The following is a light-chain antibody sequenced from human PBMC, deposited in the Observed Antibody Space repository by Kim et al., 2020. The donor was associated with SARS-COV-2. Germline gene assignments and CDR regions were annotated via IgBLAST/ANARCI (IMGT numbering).Light chain of an antibody. J-gene: IGLJ3*02. V-gene: IGLV6-57*02. CDR2: EDN. Sequence: PGKPVTTSCTGNSGSIASTYVHWYQWRQGSAPTTLINEDNQRPSGIPGPFAGSVDTSSAAASLTISGQTTDDDADYFCQSYGTTIVFGGGTQLTVL. CDR1: SGSIASTY. CDR3: QSYGTTIV.